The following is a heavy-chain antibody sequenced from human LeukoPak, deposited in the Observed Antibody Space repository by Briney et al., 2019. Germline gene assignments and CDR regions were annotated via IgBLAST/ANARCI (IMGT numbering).Heavy chain of an antibody. J-gene: IGHJ4*02. Sequence: ASVKVSCKASGGTFSSYAISWVRQAPGQGLEWMGGIIPIFGTANYAQKFQGRVTITADESTSTAYMELSSLRSEDTAVYYCARVDPLGDYADYWGQGTLVTVSS. V-gene: IGHV1-69*13. CDR3: ARVDPLGDYADY. CDR1: GGTFSSYA. CDR2: IIPIFGTA. D-gene: IGHD4-17*01.